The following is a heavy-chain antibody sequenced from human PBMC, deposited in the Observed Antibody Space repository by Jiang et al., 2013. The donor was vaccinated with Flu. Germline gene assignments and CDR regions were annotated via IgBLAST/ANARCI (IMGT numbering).Heavy chain of an antibody. Sequence: LLKPSETLSLTCAVYGGSFSGYYWSWIRQPPGKGLEWIGEINHSGSTNYNPSLKSRVTISVDTSKNQFSLKLSSVTAADTAVYYCARTGFTIRRHGMDVWGQGTTVTVSS. V-gene: IGHV4-34*01. J-gene: IGHJ6*02. CDR1: GGSFSGYY. CDR3: ARTGFTIRRHGMDV. CDR2: INHSGST. D-gene: IGHD3-3*01.